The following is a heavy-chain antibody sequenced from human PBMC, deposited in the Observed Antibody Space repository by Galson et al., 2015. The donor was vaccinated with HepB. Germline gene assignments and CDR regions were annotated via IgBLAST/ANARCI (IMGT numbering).Heavy chain of an antibody. Sequence: SLRLSCATSGFTFGDYAMSWFRQAPGKGLEWVSFIRSNSYGGTTEFAASVKGRFTISRDDSKSIAYLQMNSLKTEDTAVYYCARDYRYYDILTGYDSPRWEYYFDYWGQGTLVTVSS. CDR1: GFTFGDYA. D-gene: IGHD3-9*01. CDR2: IRSNSYGGTT. V-gene: IGHV3-49*03. CDR3: ARDYRYYDILTGYDSPRWEYYFDY. J-gene: IGHJ4*02.